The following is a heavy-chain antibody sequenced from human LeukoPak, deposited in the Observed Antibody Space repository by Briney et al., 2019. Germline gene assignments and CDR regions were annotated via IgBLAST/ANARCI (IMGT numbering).Heavy chain of an antibody. Sequence: ASVKVSCKASGYTFTGYYMHWVRQAPGQGLEWMGWINPNSGGTNYAQKFQGRVTMTRDTSISIAYMELSRLRSDDTAVYYCARDGHCGGDCYYHWGQGTLVTVSS. D-gene: IGHD2-21*02. CDR2: INPNSGGT. CDR1: GYTFTGYY. J-gene: IGHJ4*02. CDR3: ARDGHCGGDCYYH. V-gene: IGHV1-2*02.